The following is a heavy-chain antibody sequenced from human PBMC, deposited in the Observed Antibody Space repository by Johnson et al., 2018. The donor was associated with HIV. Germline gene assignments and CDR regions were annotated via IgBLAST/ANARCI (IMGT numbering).Heavy chain of an antibody. CDR2: ISSSGSTI. J-gene: IGHJ3*02. CDR3: ASPPDAFDI. V-gene: IGHV3-11*04. CDR1: GFNVSSNY. Sequence: VQLVESGGGLVQLGGSLRLSCAASGFNVSSNYMSWVRQAPGKGLEWVSYISSSGSTIYYADSVKGRFTISRDNAKNSLYLQMNSLRAEDTAVYYCASPPDAFDIWGQGTMVTVSS.